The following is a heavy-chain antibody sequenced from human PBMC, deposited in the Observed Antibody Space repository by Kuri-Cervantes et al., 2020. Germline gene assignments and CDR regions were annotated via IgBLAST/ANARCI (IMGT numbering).Heavy chain of an antibody. V-gene: IGHV4-4*02. CDR1: GGSISSSNW. CDR3: ARGDGDAYYYYGMYV. D-gene: IGHD4-17*01. CDR2: IYHGGST. Sequence: GSLRLSCAVSGGSISSSNWWSWVRQPPGKGLEWIGEIYHGGSTNYNPSLKSRVTISVDKSKNQFSLKLSSVTAADTAVYYCARGDGDAYYYYGMYVWGQGTTVTVSS. J-gene: IGHJ6*02.